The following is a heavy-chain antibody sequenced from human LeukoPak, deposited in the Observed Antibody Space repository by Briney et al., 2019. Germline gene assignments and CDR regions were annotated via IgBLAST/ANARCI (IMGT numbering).Heavy chain of an antibody. V-gene: IGHV3-21*01. CDR3: ARVRITGTTRFFDY. J-gene: IGHJ4*02. Sequence: GGSLRLSCAASGFTFCRYSMIWVPKAPGKGREWVSSISSSSSYIYHAHSVKGRFTISRDHAKDSPYPQLNSLRAEDTAVYYCARVRITGTTRFFDYWGQGTLVTVSS. CDR1: GFTFCRYS. CDR2: ISSSSSYI. D-gene: IGHD1-20*01.